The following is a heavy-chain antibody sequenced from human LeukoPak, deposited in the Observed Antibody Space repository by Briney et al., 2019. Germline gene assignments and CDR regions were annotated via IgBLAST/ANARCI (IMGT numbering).Heavy chain of an antibody. J-gene: IGHJ4*02. CDR1: GFTFSSYS. D-gene: IGHD3-10*02. V-gene: IGHV3-48*04. CDR2: ISSSGSTI. CDR3: ARDRYYVLDY. Sequence: GGSLRLSCAASGFTFSSYSMNWVRQAPGKGLEWVSYISSSGSTIYYADSVKGRFTISRDNAKNSLYLQMNSLRAEDTAVYYCARDRYYVLDYWGQGILVTVSS.